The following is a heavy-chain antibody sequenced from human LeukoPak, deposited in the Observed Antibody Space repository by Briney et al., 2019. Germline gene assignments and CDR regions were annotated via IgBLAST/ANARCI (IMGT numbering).Heavy chain of an antibody. V-gene: IGHV3-7*01. D-gene: IGHD6-13*01. CDR1: GFTFRSYW. J-gene: IGHJ4*02. CDR2: IKQDGSEK. Sequence: GGSLRLSCAASGFTFRSYWMSWVRQAPGKGLEWVANIKQDGSEKYYVDSVKGRFTISRDNAKNSLYLQMNSLRAEDTAVYYCARAYSSSFDYWGQGTLVTVSS. CDR3: ARAYSSSFDY.